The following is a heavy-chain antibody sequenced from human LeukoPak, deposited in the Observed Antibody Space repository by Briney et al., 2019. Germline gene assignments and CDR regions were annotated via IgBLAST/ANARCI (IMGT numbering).Heavy chain of an antibody. V-gene: IGHV3-30-3*01. CDR3: ARVGLIAVAGALDY. CDR1: GFTFSSYA. D-gene: IGHD6-19*01. CDR2: ISYDGSNK. J-gene: IGHJ4*02. Sequence: GRSLRLSCAASGFTFSSYAMHWVRQAPGKGLEWVAVISYDGSNKYYADSVKGRFTISRDNSKNTLYLQMNSLRAEDTAVYYCARVGLIAVAGALDYWGQGTLVTVSS.